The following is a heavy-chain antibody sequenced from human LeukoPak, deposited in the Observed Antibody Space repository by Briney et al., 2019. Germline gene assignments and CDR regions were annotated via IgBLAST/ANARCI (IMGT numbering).Heavy chain of an antibody. CDR2: IYYTGGT. J-gene: IGHJ4*02. CDR3: ARETVAGHFDY. D-gene: IGHD6-19*01. V-gene: IGHV4-59*01. Sequence: SETLSLTCTVSGGSISSYYWSWIRQPPGKGLEWIGYIYYTGGTNYNPSLKSRVTISVDTSKNHFSLKLSSVTAADTAVYYCARETVAGHFDYWGQGTLVTVSS. CDR1: GGSISSYY.